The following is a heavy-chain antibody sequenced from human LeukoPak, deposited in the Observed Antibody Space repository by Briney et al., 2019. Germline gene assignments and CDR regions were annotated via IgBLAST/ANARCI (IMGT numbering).Heavy chain of an antibody. J-gene: IGHJ5*02. V-gene: IGHV4-38-2*01. CDR3: ARQPLYYYDSSGYSEFDP. D-gene: IGHD3-22*01. Sequence: SETLSLTCAVSGYSISSGYYWGWIRQPPWKGLEWIGSIYHSGSTYYNPSLKSRDTISVDTSKNQFSLKLSSVTAADTAVYYCARQPLYYYDSSGYSEFDPWGQGTLVTVSS. CDR1: GYSISSGYY. CDR2: IYHSGST.